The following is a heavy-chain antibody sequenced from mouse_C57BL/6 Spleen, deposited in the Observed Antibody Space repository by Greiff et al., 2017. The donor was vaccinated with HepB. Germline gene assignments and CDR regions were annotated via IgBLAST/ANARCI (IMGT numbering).Heavy chain of an antibody. CDR2: IYPRSGNT. J-gene: IGHJ3*01. CDR1: GYTFTSYG. Sequence: QVQLKESGAELARPGASVKLSCKASGYTFTSYGISWVKQRTGQGLEWIGEIYPRSGNTYYNEKFKGKATLTADKSSSTAYMELRSLTSEDSAVYFCHYYGSSYGFAYWGQGTLVTVSA. D-gene: IGHD1-1*01. V-gene: IGHV1-81*01. CDR3: HYYGSSYGFAY.